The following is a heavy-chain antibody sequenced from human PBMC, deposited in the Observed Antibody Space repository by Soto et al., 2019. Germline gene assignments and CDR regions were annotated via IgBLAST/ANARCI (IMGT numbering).Heavy chain of an antibody. V-gene: IGHV1-69*01. Sequence: QAQVVQSGSEVRKPGSSVKLSCKASEGTFNSYAIAWVRQAPGRGLEWMGGIIPYYNTLNYAQKFQDRVTITADDSTNTVYMELSSLRSDDTAVYFCASGASRWYPYFFDSWDQGTLVTVSS. D-gene: IGHD6-13*01. CDR3: ASGASRWYPYFFDS. CDR2: IIPYYNTL. CDR1: EGTFNSYA. J-gene: IGHJ4*02.